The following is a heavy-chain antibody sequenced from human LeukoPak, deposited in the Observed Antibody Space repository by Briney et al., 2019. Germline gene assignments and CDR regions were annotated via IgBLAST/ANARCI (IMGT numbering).Heavy chain of an antibody. Sequence: SQTLSLTCSVSGGSISGGSYYWSWIRQPAGKGLEWIGRIYTRGSTNYNPSLKSRVTISVDTSKNQFSLKLTSVTAADTAVYYCAREGLNMVRGVIPKEAWGWFDPWGQGTLVTVSS. CDR1: GGSISGGSYY. D-gene: IGHD3-10*01. CDR2: IYTRGST. J-gene: IGHJ5*02. CDR3: AREGLNMVRGVIPKEAWGWFDP. V-gene: IGHV4-61*02.